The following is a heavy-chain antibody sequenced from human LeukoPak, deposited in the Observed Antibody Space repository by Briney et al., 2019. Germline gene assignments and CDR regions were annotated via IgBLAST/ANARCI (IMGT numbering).Heavy chain of an antibody. CDR2: IYHSGST. CDR1: GGSISSGGYS. CDR3: ARHYYDSSGYYYNYFDY. Sequence: SETLSLTCAVSGGSISSGGYSWSWIRQPPGKGLEWIGYIYHSGSTYYNPSLKSRVTISVDTSKNQFSLKLSSVTAADTAVYYCARHYYDSSGYYYNYFDYWGQGTLVTVSS. D-gene: IGHD3-22*01. V-gene: IGHV4-30-2*01. J-gene: IGHJ4*02.